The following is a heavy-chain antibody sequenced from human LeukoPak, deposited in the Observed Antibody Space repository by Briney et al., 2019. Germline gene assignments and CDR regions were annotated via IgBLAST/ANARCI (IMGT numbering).Heavy chain of an antibody. Sequence: PSETLSLTCTVSGGSISSYYWSWIRQPPGKGLEWIGYIYYSGSTNYNPSLKSRVTISVDTSKNQFSLKLSSVTAADTAVYYCARLNGSGSYLNWFDPWGQGTLVTVSS. CDR3: ARLNGSGSYLNWFDP. D-gene: IGHD3-10*01. CDR1: GGSISSYY. CDR2: IYYSGST. J-gene: IGHJ5*02. V-gene: IGHV4-59*08.